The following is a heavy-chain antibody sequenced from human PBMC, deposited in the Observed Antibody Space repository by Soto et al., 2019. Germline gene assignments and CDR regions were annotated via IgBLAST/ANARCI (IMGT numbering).Heavy chain of an antibody. V-gene: IGHV1-69*13. D-gene: IGHD3-22*01. Sequence: SVKVSCKAYGGPFSSYAISWVRQAPGQGLEWMGGIIPIFGTANYAQKFQGRVTITADESTSTAYMELSSLRSEDTAVYYCARIRGDYYDSSGYPRGAFDIWGQGTMVTVSS. CDR3: ARIRGDYYDSSGYPRGAFDI. CDR2: IIPIFGTA. CDR1: GGPFSSYA. J-gene: IGHJ3*02.